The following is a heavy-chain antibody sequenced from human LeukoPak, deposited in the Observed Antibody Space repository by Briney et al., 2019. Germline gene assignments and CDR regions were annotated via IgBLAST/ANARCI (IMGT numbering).Heavy chain of an antibody. D-gene: IGHD6-19*01. V-gene: IGHV3-23*01. CDR3: AKSEQWLVLAHFDY. CDR1: GFTFSSYA. CDR2: ISGSGGST. Sequence: PGGSLRLSCAASGFTFSSYAMSWVRRAPGKGLEWVSAISGSGGSTYYADSVKGRFTISRNNSKNTLYLQMNSLRAEDTAVYYCAKSEQWLVLAHFDYWGQGTLVTVSS. J-gene: IGHJ4*02.